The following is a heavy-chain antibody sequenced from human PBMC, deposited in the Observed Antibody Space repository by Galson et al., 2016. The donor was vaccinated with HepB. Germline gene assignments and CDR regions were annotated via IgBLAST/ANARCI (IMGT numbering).Heavy chain of an antibody. CDR3: AREVSYYDGSGYPGRDYYYYMDV. V-gene: IGHV1-18*04. CDR1: GYTFTTYG. J-gene: IGHJ6*03. D-gene: IGHD3-22*01. CDR2: ISPYSRNT. Sequence: SVKVSCKASGYTFTTYGISWVRQAPGQGLEWVGWISPYSRNTNYAQKVQGRVTMTTDTSTSTAYMQLRNLRFADTAVYYCAREVSYYDGSGYPGRDYYYYMDVWGKGTMVTVSS.